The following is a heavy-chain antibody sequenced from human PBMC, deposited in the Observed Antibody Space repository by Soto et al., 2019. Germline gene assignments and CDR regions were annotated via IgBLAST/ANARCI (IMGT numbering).Heavy chain of an antibody. Sequence: PSQTLSLTCVISGDSVSSNSAAWNLIRQSPSRGLEWLGRTYYRSKWYNDYAVSVKSRITINPDTSKNQFSLQLNSVTPEDTAVYYCARDDDAALDAFDIWGQGTMVTVSS. J-gene: IGHJ3*02. CDR3: ARDDDAALDAFDI. CDR2: TYYRSKWYN. V-gene: IGHV6-1*01. D-gene: IGHD6-25*01. CDR1: GDSVSSNSAA.